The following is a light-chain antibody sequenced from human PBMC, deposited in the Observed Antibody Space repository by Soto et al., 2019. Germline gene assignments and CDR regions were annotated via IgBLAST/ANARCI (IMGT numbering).Light chain of an antibody. Sequence: EIVLTQSPGTLSLSPGERATLSCRASQSVSSSDLAWYQQKPGRAPRLLIYDTSTRATGIPDRFSGSGSGTDFTLTISRLEPEDFAVYYCQQYGSSPWTFGQGTKVDIK. J-gene: IGKJ1*01. V-gene: IGKV3-20*01. CDR3: QQYGSSPWT. CDR1: QSVSSSD. CDR2: DTS.